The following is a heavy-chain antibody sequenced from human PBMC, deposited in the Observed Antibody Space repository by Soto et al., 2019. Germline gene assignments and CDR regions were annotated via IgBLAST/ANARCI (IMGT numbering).Heavy chain of an antibody. D-gene: IGHD6-13*01. CDR1: GFTFDDYA. J-gene: IGHJ5*02. V-gene: IGHV3-9*01. CDR2: ISWNSGSI. CDR3: AKDESSAYSSSWSWFDP. Sequence: PGGSLRLSCAASGFTFDDYAMHWVRQAPGKGLEWVSGISWNSGSIGYADSVKGRFTISRDNAKNSLYLQMNSLRAEDTALYYCAKDESSAYSSSWSWFDPWGQGTLVTVSS.